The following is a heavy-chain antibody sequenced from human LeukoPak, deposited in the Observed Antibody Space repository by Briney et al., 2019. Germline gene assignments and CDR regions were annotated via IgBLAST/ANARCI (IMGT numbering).Heavy chain of an antibody. D-gene: IGHD2/OR15-2a*01. J-gene: IGHJ6*02. Sequence: ASVKVSCKASGYTFTDYNVQWVRQAPGQGLEWMGWINPNSGGTEYAQKFQGRVTMTRDTSTSTAYMDLSRLGSDDTAMYYCARDHSTRNSCYEDLYYGLDVWGQGTTVTVSS. CDR1: GYTFTDYN. CDR3: ARDHSTRNSCYEDLYYGLDV. V-gene: IGHV1-2*02. CDR2: INPNSGGT.